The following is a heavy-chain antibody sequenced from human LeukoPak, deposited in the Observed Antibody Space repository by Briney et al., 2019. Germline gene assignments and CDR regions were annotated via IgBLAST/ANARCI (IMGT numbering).Heavy chain of an antibody. CDR1: GFTFSSYA. J-gene: IGHJ5*02. D-gene: IGHD1-1*01. V-gene: IGHV3-23*01. CDR3: AKVGTIETTEELNWFDP. Sequence: GGSLRLSCAASGFTFSSYAMIWVRQAPGKGLEWVSIISSSGDSTYYADSVKGRFTFSRDNSKNTLSLQMSSPGADHTAVYYCAKVGTIETTEELNWFDPWGQGTLVTVSS. CDR2: ISSSGDST.